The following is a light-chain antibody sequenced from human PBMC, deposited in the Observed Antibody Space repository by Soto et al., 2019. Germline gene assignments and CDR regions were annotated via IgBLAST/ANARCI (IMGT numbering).Light chain of an antibody. CDR1: RTVNSQ. CDR3: QQRWDWPLT. Sequence: EIVLTQSPASVSLSPGGRATLSCRASRTVNSQLAWYQQKPGQAPRLLIYDTFNRAAGIPARFSGSETGTDFTFPINNLEPEDSAVYYCQQRWDWPLTFGGGTKVEIK. CDR2: DTF. J-gene: IGKJ4*01. V-gene: IGKV3-11*01.